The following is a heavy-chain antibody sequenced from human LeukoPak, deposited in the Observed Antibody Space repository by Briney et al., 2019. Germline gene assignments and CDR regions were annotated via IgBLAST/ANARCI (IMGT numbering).Heavy chain of an antibody. Sequence: GGSLRLSCACSGFSFSYYVMHWVRQAPGKGLEWVALIATDGGERYYADSVKGRFTISRDNSKNTLYVQMNSLRPEDTAIYYCARARGDSSPASRYFDYWGQGAPVTVSS. CDR1: GFSFSYYV. J-gene: IGHJ4*02. CDR2: IATDGGER. V-gene: IGHV3-30-3*01. CDR3: ARARGDSSPASRYFDY. D-gene: IGHD5-18*01.